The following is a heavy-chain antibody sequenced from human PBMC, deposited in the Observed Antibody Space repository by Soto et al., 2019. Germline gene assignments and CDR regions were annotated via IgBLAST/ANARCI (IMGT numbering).Heavy chain of an antibody. CDR3: ARIRITMVRGVEMYYFDY. D-gene: IGHD3-10*01. J-gene: IGHJ4*02. Sequence: QVTLKESGPVLVKPTEPLTLTCTVSGFSLSNARMGVSWIRQPPGKALEWLAHIFSNDEKSYSTSLKSRLTISKDTSKSQVVLTMTNMDPVDTATYYCARIRITMVRGVEMYYFDYWGQGTLVTVSS. CDR2: IFSNDEK. V-gene: IGHV2-26*01. CDR1: GFSLSNARMG.